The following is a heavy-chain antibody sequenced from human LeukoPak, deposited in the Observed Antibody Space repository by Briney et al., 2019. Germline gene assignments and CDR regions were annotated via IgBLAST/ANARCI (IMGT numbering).Heavy chain of an antibody. CDR3: AKDEAPYSTNDPYYFDY. Sequence: GGSLRLSCAASGFTFDDYAMHWVRQAPGKGLEWVSLISGDGGNTYYADSVKGRFTISRDNSKNSLYLQMNSLRIEDTALYYCAKDEAPYSTNDPYYFDYWGQGTLVTVSS. CDR1: GFTFDDYA. D-gene: IGHD2/OR15-2a*01. J-gene: IGHJ4*02. CDR2: ISGDGGNT. V-gene: IGHV3-43*02.